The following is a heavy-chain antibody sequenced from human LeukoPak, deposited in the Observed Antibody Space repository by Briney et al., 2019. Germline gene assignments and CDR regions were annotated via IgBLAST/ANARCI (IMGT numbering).Heavy chain of an antibody. J-gene: IGHJ4*02. CDR3: TRLYSSGYYFDY. D-gene: IGHD3-22*01. Sequence: GGSLRLSCAASGFTFSSYAMHWVRQAPGKGLEWVAVISYDGTNKYYADSVKGRFNISRDNSKNTVYLQMNSLRAEDTAVYYCTRLYSSGYYFDYWGQGTLVTVSS. CDR2: ISYDGTNK. V-gene: IGHV3-30*03. CDR1: GFTFSSYA.